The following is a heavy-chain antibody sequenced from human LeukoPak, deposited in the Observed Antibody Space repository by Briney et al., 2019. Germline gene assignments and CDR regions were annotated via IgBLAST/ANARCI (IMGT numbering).Heavy chain of an antibody. Sequence: GGSLGLSCAASGFTFDDYGMSWVRQAPGKGLEWVSGINWNGGSTGYADSVKGRFTISRDNSKNTLYLQMNSLRAEDTAVYYCASRPYSSGWYLGAFDIWGQGTMVTVSS. J-gene: IGHJ3*02. CDR1: GFTFDDYG. CDR2: INWNGGST. CDR3: ASRPYSSGWYLGAFDI. D-gene: IGHD6-19*01. V-gene: IGHV3-20*04.